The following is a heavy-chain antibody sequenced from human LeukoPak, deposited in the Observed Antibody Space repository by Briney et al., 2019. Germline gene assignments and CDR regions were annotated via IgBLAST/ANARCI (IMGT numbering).Heavy chain of an antibody. CDR3: ASFTYYYGSGSYNFDY. D-gene: IGHD3-10*01. CDR2: IIPIFGTA. V-gene: IGHV1-69*06. J-gene: IGHJ4*02. CDR1: GGTFSSYA. Sequence: SVKVSCKASGGTFSSYAISWVRQAPGQGLEWMGGIIPIFGTANYAQKFRGRVTITADKSTSTAYMELSSLRSEDTAVYYCASFTYYYGSGSYNFDYWGQGTLVTVSS.